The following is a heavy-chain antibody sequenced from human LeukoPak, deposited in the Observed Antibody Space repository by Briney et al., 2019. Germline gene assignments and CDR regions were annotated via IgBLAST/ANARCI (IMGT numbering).Heavy chain of an antibody. CDR3: AKLNSWNNPDYFDY. CDR1: GFAFSSYW. J-gene: IGHJ4*02. V-gene: IGHV3-7*05. Sequence: AGGSLRLSCAASGFAFSSYWMSWVRQAPGKGLEWVATLKQEGSEKDYVDSVKGRFTISRDNAKNSLYLQMNSLRAEDTAVYYCAKLNSWNNPDYFDYWGQGTLVTVSS. D-gene: IGHD1-26*01. CDR2: LKQEGSEK.